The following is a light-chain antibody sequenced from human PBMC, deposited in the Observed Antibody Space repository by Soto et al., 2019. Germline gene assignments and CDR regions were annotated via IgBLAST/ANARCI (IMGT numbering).Light chain of an antibody. CDR3: LQYNAWPYT. Sequence: ETVVPQSPATLSVSPGDRATLSCGASQSVGINLAWYQQKPGQAPRLLIFGTSYRATGIPARFSGFGSGTEFTLAISSLQSEDFAVYYCLQYNAWPYTFGQGTKLEIK. CDR2: GTS. V-gene: IGKV3-15*01. J-gene: IGKJ2*01. CDR1: QSVGIN.